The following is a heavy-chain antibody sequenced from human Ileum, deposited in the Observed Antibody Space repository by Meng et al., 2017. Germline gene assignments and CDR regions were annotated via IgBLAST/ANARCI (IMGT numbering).Heavy chain of an antibody. CDR2: TYYRSKWYS. Sequence: QVQLQQSGPGLVKPSQTLSLTCAVSGGSVSSNIAAWNWIRQSPLRGLEWLGRTYYRSKWYSEYAVSVKSRISITPDTSKNQFSLQMNSVTPEDTAVYYCASGSGSLDYWGPGTLVTVSS. CDR3: ASGSGSLDY. D-gene: IGHD3-3*01. J-gene: IGHJ4*02. V-gene: IGHV6-1*01. CDR1: GGSVSSNIAA.